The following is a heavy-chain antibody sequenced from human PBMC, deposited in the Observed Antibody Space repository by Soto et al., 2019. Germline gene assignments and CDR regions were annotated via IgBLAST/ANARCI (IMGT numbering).Heavy chain of an antibody. CDR3: AKTDDVAVAGPDY. Sequence: EVQLVESGGGLVQPGRSLRLSCAASGFTFDDYAMHWVRQAPGKGLEWVSGISWNSGSIGYADSVKGRFTISRDNAKNSLYLQMNSLRAEDTAVYYCAKTDDVAVAGPDYWGQGTLVTVSS. CDR2: ISWNSGSI. J-gene: IGHJ4*02. CDR1: GFTFDDYA. V-gene: IGHV3-9*01. D-gene: IGHD6-19*01.